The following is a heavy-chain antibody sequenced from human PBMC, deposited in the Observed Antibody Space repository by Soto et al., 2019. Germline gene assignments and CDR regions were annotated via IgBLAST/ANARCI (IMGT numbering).Heavy chain of an antibody. D-gene: IGHD3-9*01. CDR1: GGSISSGGYS. CDR3: AASYYAILTGHFAFDI. Sequence: SETLSLTCAVSGGSISSGGYSWSWIRQPPGKGLEWIGYMYHSGSTYYNPSLKSRVTISIDTSKTQFSLNLTSVTAADTAVYFCAASYYAILTGHFAFDIWGHGTMVTVSS. J-gene: IGHJ3*02. CDR2: MYHSGST. V-gene: IGHV4-30-2*02.